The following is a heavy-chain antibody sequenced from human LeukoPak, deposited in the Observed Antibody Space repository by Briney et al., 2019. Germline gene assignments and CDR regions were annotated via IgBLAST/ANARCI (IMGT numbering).Heavy chain of an antibody. CDR2: IKEDGSEK. D-gene: IGHD1-26*01. Sequence: GGSLRLSCEASGFTFSTYWMTWVRQAPGKGLEWVANIKEDGSEKSYVDSVKGRFTISKDNAKNSLYLQMNSLRAEDTAVYYCARIHSGSYYSFQHWGQGTLVTVSS. V-gene: IGHV3-7*01. J-gene: IGHJ1*01. CDR1: GFTFSTYW. CDR3: ARIHSGSYYSFQH.